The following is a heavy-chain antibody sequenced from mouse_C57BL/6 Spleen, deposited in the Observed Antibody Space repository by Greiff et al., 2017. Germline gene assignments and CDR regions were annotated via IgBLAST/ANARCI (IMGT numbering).Heavy chain of an antibody. D-gene: IGHD4-1*01. CDR3: AKLGRCAY. Sequence: QVQLKESGAELVMPGASVKLSCKASGYTFTSYWMHWVKQRPGQGLEWIGEIDPSDSYTNYNQKFKGKSKLTVDKSSSTAYMQLSSLTSEDSAVYYCAKLGRCAYWGQGTLVTVSA. CDR1: GYTFTSYW. CDR2: IDPSDSYT. J-gene: IGHJ3*01. V-gene: IGHV1-69*01.